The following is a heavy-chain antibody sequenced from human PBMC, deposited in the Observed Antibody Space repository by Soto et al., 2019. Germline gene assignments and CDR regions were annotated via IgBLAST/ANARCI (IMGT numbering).Heavy chain of an antibody. CDR2: ISSSGSTI. D-gene: IGHD2-15*01. J-gene: IGHJ6*02. CDR1: GFTFSDYY. CDR3: ARDERYCSGGSCSDYYYYGMDV. V-gene: IGHV3-11*01. Sequence: GGSLRLSCAASGFTFSDYYMSWIRQAPGKGLEWVSYISSSGSTIYYADSVKGRFTISRDNAKNSLYLQMNSLRAEDTAVYYCARDERYCSGGSCSDYYYYGMDVWGQGTTVTV.